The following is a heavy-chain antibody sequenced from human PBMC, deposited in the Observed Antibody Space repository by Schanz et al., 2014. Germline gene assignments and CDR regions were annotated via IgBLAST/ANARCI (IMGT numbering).Heavy chain of an antibody. CDR1: GFTVSSDH. D-gene: IGHD3-10*01. J-gene: IGHJ4*02. CDR3: AGDGKYYGSRDYYRARYYFDF. CDR2: IYASGAT. Sequence: EVQLVESGGGFVQPGGSLGLSCAVSGFTVSSDHMSWVRQAPGKGLEWVSTIYASGATNYAASGKHRFTISRDISKNTLHLQVNSLRSEDTTRYYGAGDGKYYGSRDYYRARYYFDFWGQGTLVTVSS. V-gene: IGHV3-66*01.